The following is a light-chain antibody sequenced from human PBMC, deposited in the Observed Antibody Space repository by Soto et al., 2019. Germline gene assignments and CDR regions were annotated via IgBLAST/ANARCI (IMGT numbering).Light chain of an antibody. Sequence: HSVLTQPPSASGSPGQSVTISCTGTSSDVGGYNYVSWYQQYPGKAPKLLIYEVNKRPSGVPDRFSGSKSGNTASLTVSGLQGDDEADYYCSSYAGSNNLFGGGTKVTVL. CDR3: SSYAGSNNL. V-gene: IGLV2-8*01. CDR2: EVN. J-gene: IGLJ2*01. CDR1: SSDVGGYNY.